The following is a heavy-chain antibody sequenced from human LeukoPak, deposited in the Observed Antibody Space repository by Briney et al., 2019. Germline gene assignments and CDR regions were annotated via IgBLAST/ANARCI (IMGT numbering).Heavy chain of an antibody. Sequence: PGGSLRLSCAASGFTFGSYAMSWVRQAPGKGLEWVSAISGSGGSTYYADSVKGRFTISRDNSRNTLYLQMNSLRAEDTAVYYCAKGGYCSSTSCRRPYFDYWGQGTLVTVSS. CDR2: ISGSGGST. D-gene: IGHD2-2*01. V-gene: IGHV3-23*01. CDR3: AKGGYCSSTSCRRPYFDY. CDR1: GFTFGSYA. J-gene: IGHJ4*02.